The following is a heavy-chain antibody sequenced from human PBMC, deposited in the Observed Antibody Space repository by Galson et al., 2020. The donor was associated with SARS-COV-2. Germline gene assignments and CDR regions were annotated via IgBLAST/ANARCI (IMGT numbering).Heavy chain of an antibody. Sequence: SGPTLVKPTQTLTLTCSFSGFSLTIASVGVGWIRQPPGKALEWLALIYGDDDERYSPSLKSRLTITKDISKNQVVLTMTNMDPVDTATYYCAHSPWNYCDYWGQGTVVTVSS. J-gene: IGHJ4*02. CDR2: IYGDDDE. CDR3: AHSPWNYCDY. D-gene: IGHD5-12*01. CDR1: GFSLTIASVG. V-gene: IGHV2-5*02.